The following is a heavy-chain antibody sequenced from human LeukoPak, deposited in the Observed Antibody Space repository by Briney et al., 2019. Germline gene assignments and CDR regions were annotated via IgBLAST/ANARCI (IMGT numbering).Heavy chain of an antibody. CDR2: ISGSGGST. J-gene: IGHJ4*02. CDR3: AKDRYYGDYVNYFDY. Sequence: PGGSLRLFCAASGFTFSSYAMSWVRQAPGKGLEWVSAISGSGGSTYYADSVKGRFTISRDNSKNTLYLQMNSLRAEDTAVYYCAKDRYYGDYVNYFDYWGQGTLVTVSS. D-gene: IGHD4-17*01. V-gene: IGHV3-23*01. CDR1: GFTFSSYA.